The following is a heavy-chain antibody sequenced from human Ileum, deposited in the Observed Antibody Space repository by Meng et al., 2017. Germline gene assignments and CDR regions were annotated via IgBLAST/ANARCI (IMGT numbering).Heavy chain of an antibody. Sequence: GGSLRLSCAASGFTFSSYWMSWVRQAPGKGLEWVANIRQDGSEKFYVDSVKGRFTISRDNAKNSLNRQMNSLRAEDTAVYYCARNRSTPTCWGQGTLVTVSS. CDR2: IRQDGSEK. CDR1: GFTFSSYW. J-gene: IGHJ4*02. D-gene: IGHD2-2*01. V-gene: IGHV3-7*01. CDR3: ARNRSTPTC.